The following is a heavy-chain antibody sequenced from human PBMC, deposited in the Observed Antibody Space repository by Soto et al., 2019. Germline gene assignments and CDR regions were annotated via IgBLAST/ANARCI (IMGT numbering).Heavy chain of an antibody. V-gene: IGHV3-11*01. CDR2: ISSSGSTI. CDR1: GFTFSDYY. D-gene: IGHD3-3*01. CDR3: ARMPLEWLWWFDP. J-gene: IGHJ5*02. Sequence: PGGSLRLSCAASGFTFSDYYMSWIRQAPGKGLEWVSYISSSGSTIYYADSVKGRFTISRDNAKNSLYLQMNSLRAEDTAVYYCARMPLEWLWWFDPWGQGTLVTVSS.